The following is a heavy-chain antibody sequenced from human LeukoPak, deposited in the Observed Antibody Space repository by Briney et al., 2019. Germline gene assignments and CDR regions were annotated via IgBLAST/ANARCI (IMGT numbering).Heavy chain of an antibody. Sequence: SETLSLTCTVSGGSISSSSYYWGWIRQPPGKGLEWIGSIYYSGSTYYNPSLKSRVTISVDTSKNQFSLKLSPVTAADTAVYYCASSYYDSSGTNWGQGTLVTVSS. J-gene: IGHJ4*02. CDR3: ASSYYDSSGTN. V-gene: IGHV4-39*07. D-gene: IGHD3-22*01. CDR2: IYYSGST. CDR1: GGSISSSSYY.